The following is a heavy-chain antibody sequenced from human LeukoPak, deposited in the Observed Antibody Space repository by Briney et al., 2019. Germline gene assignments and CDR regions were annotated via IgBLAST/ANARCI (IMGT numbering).Heavy chain of an antibody. V-gene: IGHV4-34*01. D-gene: IGHD3-10*01. CDR1: GGSFSGYY. Sequence: SETLSLTCAVYGGSFSGYYWSWLPQPPGKGLEWMGEINHSGSTNYNPSLKRRVTISVDTSKNQFSLKLSAVTAADTAVYDCARPQLRGFGGYNWFYLGGRGTLVTVSS. J-gene: IGHJ5*02. CDR3: ARPQLRGFGGYNWFYL. CDR2: INHSGST.